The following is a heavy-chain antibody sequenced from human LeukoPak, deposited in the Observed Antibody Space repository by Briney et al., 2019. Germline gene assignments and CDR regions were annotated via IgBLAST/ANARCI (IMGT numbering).Heavy chain of an antibody. CDR2: IKQDGSEK. J-gene: IGHJ4*02. D-gene: IGHD3-3*01. Sequence: GRSLRLSCAAAGFTFSSSWISCVRPAPGKGLEWVANIKQDGSEKYYVDSVKGRFTMSRDNAKNSLYLQMNSLRAEDTAVYYCARVGSGPRVVEWFRRHPNFFDYWGQGTLVTVSS. CDR3: ARVGSGPRVVEWFRRHPNFFDY. V-gene: IGHV3-7*01. CDR1: GFTFSSSW.